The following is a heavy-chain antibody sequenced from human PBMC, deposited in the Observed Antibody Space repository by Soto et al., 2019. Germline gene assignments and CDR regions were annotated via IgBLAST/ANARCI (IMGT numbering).Heavy chain of an antibody. CDR2: ISGDGTTI. J-gene: IGHJ4*02. CDR1: GFPFSSYW. Sequence: EVQLVESGGDSVQPGGSLRLSCAASGFPFSSYWMHWVRHTPGKGLEWVSLISGDGTTIYYADSVTGRFTVSRDNAKNTLSLQMSGLGAEDTAVYYCAREYYGLLTGYYNDHWGQGTLVSVSS. D-gene: IGHD3-9*01. V-gene: IGHV3-74*01. CDR3: AREYYGLLTGYYNDH.